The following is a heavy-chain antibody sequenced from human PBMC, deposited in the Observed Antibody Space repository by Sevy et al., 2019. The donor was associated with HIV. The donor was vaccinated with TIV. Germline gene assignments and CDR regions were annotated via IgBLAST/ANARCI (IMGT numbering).Heavy chain of an antibody. CDR1: RFTFSGYA. CDR2: LSDTGTST. D-gene: IGHD2-8*01. Sequence: GGSLRLSCLASRFTFSGYAMSWVRQAPGTGLGWVSGLSDTGTSTHYADSVKGRFTISRDNSKNTLYLQMNSLGADDTAVYYCARGLYYFDYWGQGSQVTVSS. V-gene: IGHV3-23*01. J-gene: IGHJ4*02. CDR3: ARGLYYFDY.